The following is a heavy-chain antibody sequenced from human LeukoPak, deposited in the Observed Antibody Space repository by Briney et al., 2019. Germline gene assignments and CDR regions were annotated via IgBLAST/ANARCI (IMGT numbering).Heavy chain of an antibody. D-gene: IGHD5-12*01. V-gene: IGHV3-23*01. Sequence: GGSLRLSCAASGFTFSGYAMSWVRQAPGKGLEWVSGISGSSGSTDYADSVKGRFTISRDNSKNTLYLQMNSLRPEDTAVYYCAKTSRSGYYFDYWGQGTLVTVSS. CDR1: GFTFSGYA. CDR3: AKTSRSGYYFDY. CDR2: ISGSSGST. J-gene: IGHJ4*02.